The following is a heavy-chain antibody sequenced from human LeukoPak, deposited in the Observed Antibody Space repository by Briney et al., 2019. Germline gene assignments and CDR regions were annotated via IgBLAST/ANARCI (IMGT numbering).Heavy chain of an antibody. V-gene: IGHV3-23*01. CDR1: GFTFSSYA. CDR2: ISGSGGST. J-gene: IGHJ4*02. CDR3: AKAGSSSGWYINYFDY. Sequence: GGSLRLSCAVSGFTFSSYAMSWVRQAPGKGLEWVSAISGSGGSTYYADSVKGRFTISRDNSKNTLYLQMNSLRAEDTAVYYCAKAGSSSGWYINYFDYWGQGTLVTVSS. D-gene: IGHD6-19*01.